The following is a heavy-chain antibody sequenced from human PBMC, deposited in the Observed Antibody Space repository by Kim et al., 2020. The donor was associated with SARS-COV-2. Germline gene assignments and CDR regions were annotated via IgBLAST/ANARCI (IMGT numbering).Heavy chain of an antibody. CDR2: IRGSGGST. Sequence: GGSLRLSCAASGFTFSSYSMSWVRQASGKGLEWVSAIRGSGGSTYYADSVKGRFTISRDNSKNTLYLQMNSQRVGDTAVYYCAKDQLDSSGALPDFDVFDIWGQRTMVTVSP. CDR1: GFTFSSYS. CDR3: AKDQLDSSGALPDFDVFDI. J-gene: IGHJ3*02. V-gene: IGHV3-23*01. D-gene: IGHD6-25*01.